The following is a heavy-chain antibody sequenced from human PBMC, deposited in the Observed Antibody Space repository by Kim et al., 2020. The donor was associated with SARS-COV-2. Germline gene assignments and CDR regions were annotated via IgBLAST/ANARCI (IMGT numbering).Heavy chain of an antibody. CDR2: SRNRANSYTT. D-gene: IGHD1-26*01. Sequence: GGSLRLSCAASGFTFSDHYMDWIRQAPGKGLEWVGRSRNRANSYTTHYAASVNGRFTVSRDDSKNSLSLQMNSLKTEDTAVYYCARWGSGSYIAVSEYWG. V-gene: IGHV3-72*01. CDR1: GFTFSDHY. J-gene: IGHJ4*01. CDR3: ARWGSGSYIAVSEY.